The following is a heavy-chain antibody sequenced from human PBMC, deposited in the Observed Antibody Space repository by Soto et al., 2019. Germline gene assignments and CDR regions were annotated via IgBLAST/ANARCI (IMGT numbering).Heavy chain of an antibody. Sequence: QVQLVQSGAEVKKPGASVKVSCKASGYTFTNYGISWVRQAPGQGPQWMGWISCYNGDTKYAPTLQDRVTMTTATSTSTAYMELRSLRSDDTAVYYCARGGSTWSAEYYQHWGQGTLVIVSS. J-gene: IGHJ1*01. D-gene: IGHD6-13*01. V-gene: IGHV1-18*01. CDR1: GYTFTNYG. CDR3: ARGGSTWSAEYYQH. CDR2: ISCYNGDT.